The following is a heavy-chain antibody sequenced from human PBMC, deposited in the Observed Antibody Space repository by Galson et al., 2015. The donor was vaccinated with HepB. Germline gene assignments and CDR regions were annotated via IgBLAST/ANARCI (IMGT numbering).Heavy chain of an antibody. V-gene: IGHV5-51*01. CDR1: GYNFPTYW. D-gene: IGHD2-2*01. CDR3: ARRGCSTPSGYDALDA. Sequence: QSGAEVKEAGESLKISCKASGYNFPTYWIGWVRQMPGKGLEWMGIVYPEDSDTRYSQSFQGQVSISADKSFTTAYLHWNSLKALDTAIYYCARRGCSTPSGYDALDAWGQGTTVIVSS. J-gene: IGHJ6*02. CDR2: VYPEDSDT.